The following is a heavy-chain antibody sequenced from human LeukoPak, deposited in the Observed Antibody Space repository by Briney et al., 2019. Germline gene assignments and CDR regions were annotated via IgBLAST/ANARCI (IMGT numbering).Heavy chain of an antibody. Sequence: PSQTLSLTCAISGDSVSSNSAACTWIRQSPSRGLEWLGRTYYRSEWYNDYALSVKSRITINPDTSKNQFSLQLNSVTPEDTAVYYCARGIAAAGTGLSFDFDYWGQGTLVTVSS. V-gene: IGHV6-1*01. CDR2: TYYRSEWYN. D-gene: IGHD6-13*01. J-gene: IGHJ4*02. CDR1: GDSVSSNSAA. CDR3: ARGIAAAGTGLSFDFDY.